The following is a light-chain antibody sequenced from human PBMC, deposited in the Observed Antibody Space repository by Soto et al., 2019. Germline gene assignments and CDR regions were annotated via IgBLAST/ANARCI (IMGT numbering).Light chain of an antibody. CDR3: KQSRT. Sequence: LTRSPGTLSLSPGERATLSCRASQSISSYLNWYQQKPGKAPKLLIYDASNLESGVPSRVSGRGSGTEFTLPLSNHQPDYFSNYYCKQSRTFGQGTKVDI. CDR2: DAS. J-gene: IGKJ1*01. CDR1: QSISSY. V-gene: IGKV1-13*02.